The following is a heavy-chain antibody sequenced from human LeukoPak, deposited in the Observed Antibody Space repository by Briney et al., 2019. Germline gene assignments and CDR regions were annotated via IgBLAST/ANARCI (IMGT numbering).Heavy chain of an antibody. J-gene: IGHJ4*02. V-gene: IGHV4-39*01. CDR3: ARRWGSADY. CDR2: IYYSGST. CDR1: GGSISSSSYY. Sequence: SETLSLTCTVSGGSISSSSYYWGWIRQPPGKGLEWIGSIYYSGSTYYNPSLKGRVTISVDTSKNQFSLKLSSVTAADTAVYYCARRWGSADYWGQGTLVTVSS. D-gene: IGHD3-16*01.